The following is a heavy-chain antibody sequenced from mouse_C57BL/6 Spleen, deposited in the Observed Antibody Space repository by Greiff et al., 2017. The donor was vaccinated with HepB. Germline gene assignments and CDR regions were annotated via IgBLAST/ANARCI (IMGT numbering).Heavy chain of an antibody. D-gene: IGHD1-1*01. Sequence: EVQLQQSGPGLVKPSQSLSLTCSVTGYSITSGYYWNWIRQFPGNKLEWMGYISYDGSNNYNPSLKNRISITRDTSKNQFFLKLNSVTTEDTATYYCARGYGSSLYYAMDYWGQGTSVTVSS. CDR1: GYSITSGYY. CDR2: ISYDGSN. CDR3: ARGYGSSLYYAMDY. J-gene: IGHJ4*01. V-gene: IGHV3-6*01.